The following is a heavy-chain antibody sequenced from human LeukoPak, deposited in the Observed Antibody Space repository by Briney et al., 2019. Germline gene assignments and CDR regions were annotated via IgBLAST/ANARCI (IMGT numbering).Heavy chain of an antibody. CDR2: INHSGST. V-gene: IGHV4-34*01. D-gene: IGHD4-17*01. CDR1: GGSFSGYY. CDR3: ACLNGDYTFDY. Sequence: SETLPLTCAVYGGSFSGYYWSWIRQPPGKGLEWIGEINHSGSTNYNPSLKSRVTISVDTSKNQFSLKLSSVTAADTAVYYCACLNGDYTFDYWGQGTLVTVSS. J-gene: IGHJ4*02.